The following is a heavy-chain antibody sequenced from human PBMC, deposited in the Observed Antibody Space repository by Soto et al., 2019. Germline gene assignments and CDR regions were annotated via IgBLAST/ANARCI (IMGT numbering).Heavy chain of an antibody. CDR2: IYYSGST. D-gene: IGHD3-16*01. V-gene: IGHV4-39*01. CDR3: ARFVGRLVS. J-gene: IGHJ5*02. Sequence: SETLSLTCTVSGGSISSSSYYWGWIRQPPGKGLEWIGSIYYSGSTYYNPSLKSRVTISVDTSKNQFSLKLSSVTAADTAVYYCARFVGRLVSWGQGTLVTVSS. CDR1: GGSISSSSYY.